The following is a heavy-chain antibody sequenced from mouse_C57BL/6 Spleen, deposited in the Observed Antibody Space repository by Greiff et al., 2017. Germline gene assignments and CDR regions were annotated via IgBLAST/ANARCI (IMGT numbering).Heavy chain of an antibody. D-gene: IGHD1-1*01. V-gene: IGHV1-42*01. CDR2: INPSTGGT. CDR3: ATGYYYGSSEGFAY. J-gene: IGHJ3*01. CDR1: GYSFTGYY. Sequence: EVKLQESGPELVKPGASVKISCKASGYSFTGYYMNWVKQSPEKSLEWIGEINPSTGGTTYNQKFKAKATLTVDKSSSTAYMQLKSLTSEDSAVYYCATGYYYGSSEGFAYWGQGTLVTVSA.